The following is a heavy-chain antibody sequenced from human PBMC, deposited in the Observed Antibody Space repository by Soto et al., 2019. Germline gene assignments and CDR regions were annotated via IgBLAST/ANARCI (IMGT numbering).Heavy chain of an antibody. CDR1: GDSASSNSAA. V-gene: IGHV6-1*01. D-gene: IGHD6-13*01. CDR3: AREGWPGVSSRSYYFDY. J-gene: IGHJ4*02. CDR2: TYYRSKWYN. Sequence: SQTLPLTCAISGDSASSNSAAWNWIRQSPSRGLEWLGRTYYRSKWYNDYAVSVKSRITINPDTSKNQFSLQLNSVTPEDTAVYYCAREGWPGVSSRSYYFDYWCQGPLVTV.